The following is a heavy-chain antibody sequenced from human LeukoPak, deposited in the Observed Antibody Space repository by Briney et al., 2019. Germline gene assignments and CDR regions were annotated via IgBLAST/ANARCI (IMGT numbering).Heavy chain of an antibody. Sequence: PGGSLRHSRAPSRFTPNRYVLSSVPQGPGQGLQWGSAISARDGATYYADSVKGGLGIGGENSENTVYLQMNSLRVEDTAVYYCAKERREYCGSNAWLNWLAAWGQEPLHTVSS. CDR1: RFTPNRYV. CDR2: ISARDGAT. D-gene: IGHD2-2*01. CDR3: AKERREYCGSNAWLNWLAA. V-gene: IGHV3-23*01. J-gene: IGHJ5*02.